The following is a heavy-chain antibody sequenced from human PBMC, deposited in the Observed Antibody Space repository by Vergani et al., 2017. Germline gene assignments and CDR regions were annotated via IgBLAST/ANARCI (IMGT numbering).Heavy chain of an antibody. D-gene: IGHD4-11*01. J-gene: IGHJ6*03. CDR2: IDHTGRP. V-gene: IGHV4-34*01. CDR3: ARVNTETNGHLYYYYYMDV. Sequence: QVQLQQWGGGLLKPSETLSLTCVVNGGSFTSYHWTWIRQSPGEGLDWFGDIDHTGRPDYNPSLKSRLTISVDKSRNQFSLRLNSVTATDTAIYFCARVNTETNGHLYYYYYMDVWGQGTAVTVSS. CDR1: GGSFTSYH.